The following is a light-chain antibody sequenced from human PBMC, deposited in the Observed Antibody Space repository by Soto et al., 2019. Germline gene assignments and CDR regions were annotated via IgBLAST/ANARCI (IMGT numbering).Light chain of an antibody. Sequence: EVVMTQSPATLSLSPGERATLSCRASQSVSSNLAWYQQKPGQAPRLLIYGASTRATVIPARFSGSGSGTEFTLTISSLQSEDFAVYYCQQYATSPITFGQGTRLDIK. CDR2: GAS. CDR1: QSVSSN. J-gene: IGKJ5*01. V-gene: IGKV3-15*01. CDR3: QQYATSPIT.